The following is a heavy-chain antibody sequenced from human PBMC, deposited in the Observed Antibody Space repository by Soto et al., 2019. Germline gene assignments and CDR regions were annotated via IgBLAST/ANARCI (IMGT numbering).Heavy chain of an antibody. D-gene: IGHD6-19*01. CDR1: GYTVTSYG. V-gene: IGHV1-18*01. Sequence: QVPLAQSGAAVKKPGASVKVSCKASGYTVTSYGISWVRQAPGQGLEWMGWISAYNGNTNYAQKLQGRVTMTTDTSTSTAYMELRSLRSDDTAVYYCARDFPDLIAVAGTLRYWYFDLWGRGTLVTVSS. J-gene: IGHJ2*01. CDR3: ARDFPDLIAVAGTLRYWYFDL. CDR2: ISAYNGNT.